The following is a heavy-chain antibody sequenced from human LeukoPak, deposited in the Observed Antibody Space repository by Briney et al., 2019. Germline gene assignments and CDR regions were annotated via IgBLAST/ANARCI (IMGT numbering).Heavy chain of an antibody. D-gene: IGHD2-2*01. CDR2: ISAYNGNT. V-gene: IGHV1-18*01. CDR3: AINHAVVVPAAIYYYGMDV. Sequence: ASVKVSCKASGYTFTSYGISWVRQAPGQGLEWMGWISAYNGNTNYAQKLQGRVTMTTDTSTSTAYMELGSLRSEDTAVYYCAINHAVVVPAAIYYYGMDVWGQGTTVTVSS. CDR1: GYTFTSYG. J-gene: IGHJ6*02.